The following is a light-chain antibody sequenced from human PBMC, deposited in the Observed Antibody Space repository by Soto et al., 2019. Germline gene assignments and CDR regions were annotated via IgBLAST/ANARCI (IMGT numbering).Light chain of an antibody. Sequence: EIVMTQSPVTLSVSPGERATLSCRASQSVSSNLAWYQQKPGQAPRLLIYGASTRATAIPARFSGSGSGTEFTLTISSLQSEDFAVYYCQQYNNWPLTFGGGTKVDNK. V-gene: IGKV3-15*01. CDR1: QSVSSN. CDR3: QQYNNWPLT. CDR2: GAS. J-gene: IGKJ4*01.